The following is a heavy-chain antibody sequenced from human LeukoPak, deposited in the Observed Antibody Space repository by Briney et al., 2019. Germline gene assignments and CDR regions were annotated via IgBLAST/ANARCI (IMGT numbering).Heavy chain of an antibody. CDR3: ARDRELRYFDWPSLDAFDI. D-gene: IGHD3-9*01. V-gene: IGHV3-30-3*01. J-gene: IGHJ3*02. Sequence: GGSLRLSCAASGFTFSSYAMHWVRQAPGKGLEWVAVISYDGSNKYYADSVKGRFTISRDNSKNTLYLQMNSLRAEDTAVYYCARDRELRYFDWPSLDAFDIWGQGTMVTVSS. CDR2: ISYDGSNK. CDR1: GFTFSSYA.